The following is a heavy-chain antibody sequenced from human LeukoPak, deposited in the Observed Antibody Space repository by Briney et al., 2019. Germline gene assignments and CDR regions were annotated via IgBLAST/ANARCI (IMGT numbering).Heavy chain of an antibody. D-gene: IGHD1-26*01. V-gene: IGHV3-23*01. J-gene: IGHJ4*02. Sequence: PGGSLRLSCAASGFTFSTFAVSWVRQAPGKGLEWVSIIGDNGDSTYYADSVKGRFTTSRDNSKNTLYLQMNSLRAEDTAVYYCAREVGALDYWGQGTLVTVSS. CDR1: GFTFSTFA. CDR3: AREVGALDY. CDR2: IGDNGDST.